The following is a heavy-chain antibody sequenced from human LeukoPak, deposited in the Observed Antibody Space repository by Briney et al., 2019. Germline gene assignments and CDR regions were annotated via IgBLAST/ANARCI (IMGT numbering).Heavy chain of an antibody. V-gene: IGHV4-4*02. J-gene: IGHJ3*02. D-gene: IGHD4-11*01. CDR1: GVSISSANW. CDR2: IHHSGTT. Sequence: SETLSLTCAVSGVSISSANWWSWVRQPPGKGLEWIGEIHHSGTTTYNPSLKSRLTISVDKSKNQFFLTLNSVTAEDTAVYFCTREGLNDYNNTTDAFDIWGQGTMVTVSS. CDR3: TREGLNDYNNTTDAFDI.